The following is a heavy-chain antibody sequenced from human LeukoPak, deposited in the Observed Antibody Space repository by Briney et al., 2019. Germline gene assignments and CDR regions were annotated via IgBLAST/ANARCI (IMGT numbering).Heavy chain of an antibody. CDR1: GFTFSRHG. CDR2: ISYDGSNK. Sequence: PGRSLRLSCAASGFTFSRHGMYWVRQAPGKGLEWVAVISYDGSNKYYADSVKGRFTISRDNSKNMLYLQMNRLRVEDTAVYYCAKDGPPYYYDSSGLLDYWGQGTLVTVSS. CDR3: AKDGPPYYYDSSGLLDY. D-gene: IGHD3-22*01. J-gene: IGHJ4*02. V-gene: IGHV3-30*18.